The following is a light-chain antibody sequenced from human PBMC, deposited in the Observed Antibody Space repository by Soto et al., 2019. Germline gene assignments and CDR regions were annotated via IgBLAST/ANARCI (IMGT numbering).Light chain of an antibody. CDR3: QQYNSWLWT. Sequence: ENVFTQSPATLSLSPGERATLSCRASQSVSSYLAWYQQKPGQAPRLLIYDASNRATGIPARFSGSGSGTEFTLIISSLQSEDSAVYYCQQYNSWLWTFGQGTKVDIK. J-gene: IGKJ1*01. CDR2: DAS. CDR1: QSVSSY. V-gene: IGKV3-11*01.